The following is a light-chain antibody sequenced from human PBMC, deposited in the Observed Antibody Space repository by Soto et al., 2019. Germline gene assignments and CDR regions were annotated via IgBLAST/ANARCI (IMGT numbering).Light chain of an antibody. V-gene: IGKV1-5*01. CDR2: DAS. J-gene: IGKJ1*01. CDR1: QSISSW. Sequence: DIQMTQSPSTLSASVGDRVTITCRASQSISSWLAWYQQKPGKAPKLLIYDASSLESGVPSRFSGSGSGTEFTLTISSLQHYDFATYCCQQYNSDSATFGQGTKVEIK. CDR3: QQYNSDSAT.